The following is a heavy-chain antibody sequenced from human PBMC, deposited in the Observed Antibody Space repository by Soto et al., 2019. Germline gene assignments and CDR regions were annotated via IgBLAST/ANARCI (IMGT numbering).Heavy chain of an antibody. V-gene: IGHV1-69*13. J-gene: IGHJ4*02. CDR2: IIPIFGTA. Sequence: SVKVSCKASGGTFSSYAISWVRQAPGQGLEWMGGIIPIFGTANYAQKFQGRVTITADESTSIAYMELTGLTSEDRAMYYCARVRSRSGYQFDYWGQGTLVTVSS. D-gene: IGHD3-9*01. CDR3: ARVRSRSGYQFDY. CDR1: GGTFSSYA.